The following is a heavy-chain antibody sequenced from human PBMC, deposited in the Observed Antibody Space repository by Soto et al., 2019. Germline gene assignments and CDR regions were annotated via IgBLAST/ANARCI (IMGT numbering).Heavy chain of an antibody. J-gene: IGHJ6*02. CDR1: GFTFSSYS. Sequence: GGSLRLSCAASGFTFSSYSMNWVRQAPGKGLEWVSYISSSSTIYYADSVKGRFTISRDNAKNSLYLQMNSLRDEDTAVYYCASTIYYYGMDVWGQGTTVTVSS. CDR3: ASTIYYYGMDV. V-gene: IGHV3-48*02. CDR2: ISSSSTI.